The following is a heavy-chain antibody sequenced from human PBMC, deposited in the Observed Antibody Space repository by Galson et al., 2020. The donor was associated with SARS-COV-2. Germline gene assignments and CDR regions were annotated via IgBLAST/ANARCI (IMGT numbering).Heavy chain of an antibody. CDR2: INPNTGGI. CDR3: ARVGGAARRDWYFDL. J-gene: IGHJ2*01. CDR1: GYSFIEYY. Sequence: ASVKVSCQASGYSFIEYYIHWVRQAPGQGLAWMGWINPNTGGINSEPKFRGRVTMTTDTSFSTAYMDLSRLTPDDTAVYYCARVGGAARRDWYFDLWGRGTLVTVSS. D-gene: IGHD6-6*01. V-gene: IGHV1-2*02.